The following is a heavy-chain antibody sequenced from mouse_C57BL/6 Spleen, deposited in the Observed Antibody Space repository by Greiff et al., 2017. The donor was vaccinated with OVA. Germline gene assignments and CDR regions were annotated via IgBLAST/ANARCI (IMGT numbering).Heavy chain of an antibody. J-gene: IGHJ4*01. CDR2: IDPETGGT. D-gene: IGHD3-3*01. CDR3: TRSGTREAMDY. V-gene: IGHV1-15*01. CDR1: GYTFTDYE. Sequence: HVQLKESGAELVRPGASVTLSCKASGYTFTDYEMHWVKQTPVHGLEWIGAIDPETGGTAYNQKFKGKAILTADKSSSTAYMELRSLTSEDSAVYYCTRSGTREAMDYWGQGTSVTVSS.